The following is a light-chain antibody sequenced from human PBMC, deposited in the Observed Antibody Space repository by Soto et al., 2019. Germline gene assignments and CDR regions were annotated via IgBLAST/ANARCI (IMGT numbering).Light chain of an antibody. CDR2: GNS. V-gene: IGLV1-40*01. Sequence: QSVLTQPPSVSGAPGQRVSISCTGSSSNIGAGYDVHWYQQLPGTAPKLLISGNSNRPSGVPDRFSGSKSGTSASLAITGLQDEDEADYYCQSYDSGLSGSGVFGGGTKLTVL. J-gene: IGLJ2*01. CDR1: SSNIGAGYD. CDR3: QSYDSGLSGSGV.